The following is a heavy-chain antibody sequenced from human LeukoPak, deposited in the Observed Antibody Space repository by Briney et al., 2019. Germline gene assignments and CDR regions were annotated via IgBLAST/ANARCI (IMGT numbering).Heavy chain of an antibody. Sequence: SETLSLTCTVSGGSISSYYWSWIRQPPGKGLEWIGYIYYSGSTNYNPSLKSRVTISVDTSKNQFSLKLSSVTAADTAVYYCARESDRGRGGWYQVFDYWGQGTLVTVSS. CDR3: ARESDRGRGGWYQVFDY. J-gene: IGHJ4*02. V-gene: IGHV4-59*01. D-gene: IGHD6-19*01. CDR1: GGSISSYY. CDR2: IYYSGST.